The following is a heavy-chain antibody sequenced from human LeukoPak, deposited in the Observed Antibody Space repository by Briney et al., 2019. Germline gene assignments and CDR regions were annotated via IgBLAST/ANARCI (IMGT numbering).Heavy chain of an antibody. CDR1: GFTFSSYG. D-gene: IGHD1-7*01. CDR3: ARDPNYAAVH. CDR2: IWYDGSNK. Sequence: PGRSLRLSCAASGFTFSSYGMHWVRQAPGKGLEWVAVIWYDGSNKYYADSVKGRFTISRDNSKNTLYLQMNNLGVEDTAIYYCARDPNYAAVHWGQGTLVTVSS. V-gene: IGHV3-33*01. J-gene: IGHJ4*02.